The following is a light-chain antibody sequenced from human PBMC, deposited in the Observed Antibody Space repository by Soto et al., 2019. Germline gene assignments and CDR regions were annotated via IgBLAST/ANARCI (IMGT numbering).Light chain of an antibody. V-gene: IGKV1-12*01. CDR2: TAS. CDR1: QGVSTW. Sequence: DIQMTQSTSSVSASVGDRVTITCRASQGVSTWLAWYQQKPGKAPNLLIYTASSLQSGVPSRFSGSGSGTDFTLTINGLQPEDFATYYCQQAASFPITFGQGTRLEI. CDR3: QQAASFPIT. J-gene: IGKJ5*01.